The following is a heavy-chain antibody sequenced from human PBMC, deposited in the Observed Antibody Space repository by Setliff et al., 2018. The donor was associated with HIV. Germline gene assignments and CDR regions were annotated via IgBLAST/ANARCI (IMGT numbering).Heavy chain of an antibody. CDR1: GASITTHY. D-gene: IGHD3-16*02. CDR2: ISYSGRT. J-gene: IGHJ4*02. CDR3: ARMKYYDYTWGSSRPTFDY. Sequence: KPSETLSLTCAVSGASITTHYWGWIRQPPGKGLQWIAHISYSGRTTYSPSLKRRVTLSLDTSNNQISMRLTSVTTADTAFYYCARMKYYDYTWGSSRPTFDYWGLGTLVTSPQ. V-gene: IGHV4-59*11.